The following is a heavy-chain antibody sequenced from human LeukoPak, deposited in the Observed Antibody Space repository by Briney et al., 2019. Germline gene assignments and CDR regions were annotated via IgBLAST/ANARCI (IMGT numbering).Heavy chain of an antibody. CDR1: GYTFTGYY. Sequence: GASVKVSCKASGYTFTGYYMHWVRQAPGQGLEWMGWINTNTGNPTYAQGFTGRFVFSLDTSVSTAYLQISSLKAEDTAVYYCARVPAYSSGWLADYGMDVWGQGTTVTVSS. D-gene: IGHD6-19*01. J-gene: IGHJ6*02. CDR3: ARVPAYSSGWLADYGMDV. CDR2: INTNTGNP. V-gene: IGHV7-4-1*02.